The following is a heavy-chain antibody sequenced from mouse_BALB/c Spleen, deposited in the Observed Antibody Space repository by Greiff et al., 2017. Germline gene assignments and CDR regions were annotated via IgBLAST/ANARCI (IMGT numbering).Heavy chain of an antibody. Sequence: QVQLQQSGAELVKPGASVKLSCKASGYTFTSYYMYWVKQRPGQGLEWIGEIDPSNGGTNFNEKFKSKATLTVDKSSSTAYMQLSSLTSEDSAVYYCTRSPTGDYWGQGTTLTVSS. V-gene: IGHV1S81*02. CDR1: GYTFTSYY. CDR2: IDPSNGGT. J-gene: IGHJ2*01. D-gene: IGHD1-1*01. CDR3: TRSPTGDY.